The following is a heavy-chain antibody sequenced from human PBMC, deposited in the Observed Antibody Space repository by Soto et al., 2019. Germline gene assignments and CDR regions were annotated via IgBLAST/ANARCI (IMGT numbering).Heavy chain of an antibody. CDR1: GNSVSSNSPA. Sequence: SQTLSLTWVISGNSVSSNSPAWIWVRQSPCRGPEWLGRTYYRCKWYNDYALSAKRRITTNPDTSKNQFSLHLDSVIPEDTANYYCARAQEIFGVPSLGGYYYGMDVWGQGTQLTVSS. V-gene: IGHV6-1*01. CDR3: ARAQEIFGVPSLGGYYYGMDV. J-gene: IGHJ6*02. CDR2: TYYRCKWYN. D-gene: IGHD3-3*01.